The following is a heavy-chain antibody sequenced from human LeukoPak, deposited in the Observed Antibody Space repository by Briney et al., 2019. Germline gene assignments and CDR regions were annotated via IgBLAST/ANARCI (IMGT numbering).Heavy chain of an antibody. V-gene: IGHV1-2*02. D-gene: IGHD3-22*01. CDR1: GYTFTGYY. CDR3: ARVKGPDVTMIVPVSYMDV. J-gene: IGHJ6*03. CDR2: INPNSGGT. Sequence: ASVKVSCKASGYTFTGYYMHWVRQAPGQGLEWMGWINPNSGGTNCAQKFQGRVTMTRDTSISTAYMELSRLRSDDTAVYYCARVKGPDVTMIVPVSYMDVWGKGTTVTVSS.